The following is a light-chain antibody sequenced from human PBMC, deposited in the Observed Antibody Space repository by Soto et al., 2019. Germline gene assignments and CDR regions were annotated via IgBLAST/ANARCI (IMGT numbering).Light chain of an antibody. Sequence: EIVLTQSPGTLSLSPGERATLSCRASQSVNSNYLAWYQRKPGQAPRLLIYGASNSATDIPYRFSASGSVTDFTLTITRLEAEDFSVYYCQQYDSTPPTFGQGTKVEVK. CDR3: QQYDSTPPT. V-gene: IGKV3-20*01. J-gene: IGKJ1*01. CDR2: GAS. CDR1: QSVNSNY.